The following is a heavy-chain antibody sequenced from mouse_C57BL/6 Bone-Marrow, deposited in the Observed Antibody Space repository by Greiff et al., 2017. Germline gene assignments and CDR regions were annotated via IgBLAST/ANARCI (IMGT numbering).Heavy chain of an antibody. Sequence: QVQLQQPGAELVKPGASVKLSCKASGYTFTSYWMHWVKQRPGQGLEWIGMIHPNSGSTNYNEKFKSKATLTVDKSSSTAYMQLSSLTSEDSAVXYCARRGLRSWFAYWGQGTLVTVSA. V-gene: IGHV1-64*01. J-gene: IGHJ3*01. CDR2: IHPNSGST. CDR3: ARRGLRSWFAY. D-gene: IGHD2-4*01. CDR1: GYTFTSYW.